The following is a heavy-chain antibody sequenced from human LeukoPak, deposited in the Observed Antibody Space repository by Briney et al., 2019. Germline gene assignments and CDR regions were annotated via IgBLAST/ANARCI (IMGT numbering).Heavy chain of an antibody. CDR2: INLSGSST. CDR3: ARSHDSSGYSPDAFDI. V-gene: IGHV3-23*01. Sequence: GGSLRLSCAASGFTFSNCAMSWVRQAPGKGLEWVSGINLSGSSTYYADSVKGRFTISRDNSKNTLYLQMNSLRAEDTAVYFCARSHDSSGYSPDAFDIWGQGTMVTVSS. J-gene: IGHJ3*02. D-gene: IGHD3-22*01. CDR1: GFTFSNCA.